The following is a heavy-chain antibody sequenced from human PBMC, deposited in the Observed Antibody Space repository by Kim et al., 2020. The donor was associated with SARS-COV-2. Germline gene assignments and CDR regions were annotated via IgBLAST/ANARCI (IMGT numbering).Heavy chain of an antibody. CDR1: GFTFSSYA. D-gene: IGHD2-8*01. V-gene: IGHV3-23*01. J-gene: IGHJ3*02. CDR2: ISGSGGST. CDR3: AKDSAIVLMVYAPRGTTVDAFDI. Sequence: GGSLRLSCAASGFTFSSYAMSWVRQAPGKGLEWVSAISGSGGSTYYADSVKGRFTISRDNSKNTLYLQMNSLRAEDTAVYYCAKDSAIVLMVYAPRGTTVDAFDIWGQGTMVTVSS.